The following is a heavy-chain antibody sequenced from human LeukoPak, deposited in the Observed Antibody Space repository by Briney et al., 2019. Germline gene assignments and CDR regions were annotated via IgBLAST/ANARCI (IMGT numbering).Heavy chain of an antibody. D-gene: IGHD1-14*01. Sequence: GRSLSLSCAASGFTFSSYGMHWVRQAPGKGLEWVAVIWYDGSNKYYADSVKGRFTISRDNSKNTLYLQMNSLRAEDTAVYYCARTSWTGSYYFDYWGQGTLVTVSS. CDR2: IWYDGSNK. CDR3: ARTSWTGSYYFDY. J-gene: IGHJ4*02. CDR1: GFTFSSYG. V-gene: IGHV3-33*01.